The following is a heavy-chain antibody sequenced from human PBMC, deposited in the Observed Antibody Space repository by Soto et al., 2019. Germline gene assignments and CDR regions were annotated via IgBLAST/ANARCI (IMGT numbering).Heavy chain of an antibody. CDR3: ATGQEIRMADI. CDR1: GVTANY. CDR2: ISGDSRYT. Sequence: QVQLLESGGGLVKPGGSLRLSCAASGVTANYMGWIRQPPGKGLEWISYISGDSRYTNHADSVKGRFTISRDNAKNSLSRQMNSLRAEDTAVYFCATGQEIRMADICGQGTMVTVSS. D-gene: IGHD2-15*01. J-gene: IGHJ3*02. V-gene: IGHV3-11*03.